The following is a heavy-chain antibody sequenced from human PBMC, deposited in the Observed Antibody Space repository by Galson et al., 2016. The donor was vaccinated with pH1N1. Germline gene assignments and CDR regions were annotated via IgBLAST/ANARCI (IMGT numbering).Heavy chain of an antibody. J-gene: IGHJ4*02. CDR3: ATGLLAAAGTFDY. D-gene: IGHD6-13*01. CDR1: GYTFSRHA. Sequence: SLRLSCAASGYTFSRHAMHWVRQAPGKGLEWVAVISYDGSNKYYADSVKGRFTISSDNSKNTLYLQMNSLRAEDTAVYYCATGLLAAAGTFDYWGQGTLVTVSS. CDR2: ISYDGSNK. V-gene: IGHV3-30*04.